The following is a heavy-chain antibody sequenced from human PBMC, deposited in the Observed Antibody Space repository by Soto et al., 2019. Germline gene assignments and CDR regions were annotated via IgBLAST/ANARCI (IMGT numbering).Heavy chain of an antibody. Sequence: ASVKVSCKASGGTFSRYAISWVRQAPGQGLEWMGGIIPIFGTANYAQKFQGRVTITADESTSTAYMELSSLRSEDTAVYYCARDWGYYDFWSGYSKKNGYYYYYGMDVWGQGTTVTVSS. D-gene: IGHD3-3*01. V-gene: IGHV1-69*13. CDR1: GGTFSRYA. CDR2: IIPIFGTA. CDR3: ARDWGYYDFWSGYSKKNGYYYYYGMDV. J-gene: IGHJ6*02.